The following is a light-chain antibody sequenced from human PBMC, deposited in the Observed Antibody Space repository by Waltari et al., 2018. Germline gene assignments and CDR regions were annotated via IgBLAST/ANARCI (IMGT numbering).Light chain of an antibody. CDR2: DAS. CDR3: QQRTNWPQT. CDR1: QSVSNY. V-gene: IGKV3-11*01. J-gene: IGKJ2*01. Sequence: EIVLTQSPATLHLSPRESATLSCRASQSVSNYLAWYQQKPGLSPRLVIYDASRRASGIPARFGGSGSGTNFTLTINNLEPEDFAVYFCQQRTNWPQTFGQGTKLEIK.